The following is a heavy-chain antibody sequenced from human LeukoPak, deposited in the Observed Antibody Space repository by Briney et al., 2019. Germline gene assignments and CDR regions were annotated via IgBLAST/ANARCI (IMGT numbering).Heavy chain of an antibody. V-gene: IGHV3-64D*09. J-gene: IGHJ6*02. CDR1: GFTFSSYA. D-gene: IGHD3-22*01. CDR3: VKPTYYYDSSGYQDGMDV. Sequence: PGGSLKLSCSASGFTFSSYAMHWVRQAPGKGLEYVSAISSNGGSTYYADSVKGRFTISRDNSKNTLYLQMSSLRAEDTAVYYCVKPTYYYDSSGYQDGMDVWGQGSTVTVSS. CDR2: ISSNGGST.